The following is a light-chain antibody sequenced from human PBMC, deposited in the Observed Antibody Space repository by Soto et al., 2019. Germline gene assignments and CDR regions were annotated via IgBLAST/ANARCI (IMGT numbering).Light chain of an antibody. Sequence: DIQMTQSPSTLSASVGDRVTITCRASQSISSWLAWYQQKPGKAPKLLIYDASSLESGVPSRFRGNGSGTEFGLTMSSLQPDDFATDYCQQYNSDPYNCGQGTKLEIK. V-gene: IGKV1-5*01. J-gene: IGKJ2*01. CDR2: DAS. CDR3: QQYNSDPYN. CDR1: QSISSW.